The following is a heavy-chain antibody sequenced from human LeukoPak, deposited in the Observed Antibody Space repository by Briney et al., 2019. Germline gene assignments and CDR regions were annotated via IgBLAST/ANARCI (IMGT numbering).Heavy chain of an antibody. D-gene: IGHD3-22*01. Sequence: GGSLRLSCAASGFTFSSYGMHWVRQAPGKGLEWVAFIRYDGSNKYYADSVKGRFTISRDSSKNTLYLQMNSLRAEDTAVYYCAKDPGAGYYDSSGYGPLDYWGQGTLVTVSS. CDR2: IRYDGSNK. J-gene: IGHJ4*02. V-gene: IGHV3-30*02. CDR1: GFTFSSYG. CDR3: AKDPGAGYYDSSGYGPLDY.